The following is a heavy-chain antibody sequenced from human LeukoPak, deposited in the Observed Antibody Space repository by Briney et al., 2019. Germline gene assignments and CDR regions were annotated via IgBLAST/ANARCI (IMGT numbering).Heavy chain of an antibody. Sequence: SETLSLTCGVYGGSFSSYYWSWIRQAPGKGLEWIGEINQSETTNYNPSLKSRVTISVDTSKNQFSLTLTSVTAADTAVYYCARGPASPVGATDFDYWGQGTLVTVSS. CDR3: ARGPASPVGATDFDY. D-gene: IGHD1-26*01. J-gene: IGHJ4*02. CDR2: INQSETT. CDR1: GGSFSSYY. V-gene: IGHV4-34*01.